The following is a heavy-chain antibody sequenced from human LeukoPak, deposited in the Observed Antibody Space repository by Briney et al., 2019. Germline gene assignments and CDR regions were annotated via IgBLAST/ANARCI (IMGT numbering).Heavy chain of an antibody. Sequence: GGSLRLSCAASGFTFSSYSMNWVRQAPGKGLEWVSYITSSSSPIYYADSVKGRFTISRDNAKSSLYLQMNSLRAEDTAVYYCARDNAGYDYWGQGTLVTVSS. J-gene: IGHJ4*02. CDR3: ARDNAGYDY. CDR1: GFTFSSYS. V-gene: IGHV3-48*01. D-gene: IGHD5-12*01. CDR2: ITSSSSPI.